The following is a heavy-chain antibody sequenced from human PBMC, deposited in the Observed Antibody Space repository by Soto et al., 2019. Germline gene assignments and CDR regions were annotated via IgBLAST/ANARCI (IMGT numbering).Heavy chain of an antibody. V-gene: IGHV1-18*01. CDR3: ARFLSFYRNYHYGISF. J-gene: IGHJ6*02. D-gene: IGHD4-4*01. CDR2: INVYNGNT. Sequence: ASVKVSCKASGDTFSSYSFSWVRQVPGQGLEWMGWINVYNGNTKYAQKVQGRVTMTTDASTSTVYMELRGLRSDDTAMYYCARFLSFYRNYHYGISFWGQGTTVPVSS. CDR1: GDTFSSYS.